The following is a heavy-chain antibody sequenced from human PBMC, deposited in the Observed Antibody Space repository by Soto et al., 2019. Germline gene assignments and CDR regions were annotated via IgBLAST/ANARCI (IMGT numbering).Heavy chain of an antibody. D-gene: IGHD1-26*01. CDR1: GGSISSINW. CDR3: ARGLWEPPLGYYYGMEV. J-gene: IGHJ6*02. CDR2: IYHSGST. V-gene: IGHV4-4*02. Sequence: QVQLQASGPGLVKPSGTLSLTCAVSGGSISSINWWSWVRQPPGKGLEWIGEIYHSGSTNYNPSRRSRVTRSGDKSKNQFALRLSSVTAADTAVYYCARGLWEPPLGYYYGMEVGGQGTTVTVAS.